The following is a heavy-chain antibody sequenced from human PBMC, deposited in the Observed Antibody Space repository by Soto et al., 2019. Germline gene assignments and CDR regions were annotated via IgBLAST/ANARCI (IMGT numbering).Heavy chain of an antibody. CDR3: ARQSSGWYNWFDL. D-gene: IGHD6-19*01. V-gene: IGHV4-39*01. CDR1: GGSISSSSYY. CDR2: IYKSGSI. Sequence: PSETLSLTCSVSGGSISSSSYYWGWIRQPPGKGLEWIGSIYKSGSIYYNTSLKSQVTISVDTSKNQFSMKLSSVTAAETAVYYCARQSSGWYNWFDLWGQGTLVTVSS. J-gene: IGHJ5*02.